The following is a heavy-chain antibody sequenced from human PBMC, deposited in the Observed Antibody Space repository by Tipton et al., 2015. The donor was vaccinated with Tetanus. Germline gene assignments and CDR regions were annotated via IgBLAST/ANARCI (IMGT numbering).Heavy chain of an antibody. V-gene: IGHV3-30-3*01. J-gene: IGHJ4*02. CDR1: GFTFSSYA. Sequence: SLRLSCAASGFTFSSYAMHWVRQAPGKGLEWVAVISYDGSNKYYADSVKGRFTISRDNSKNTLYLQMNSLRAEDTAVYYCARDLLDVGYSSCWYVWGQGTLGTGSS. CDR3: ARDLLDVGYSSCWYV. D-gene: IGHD6-19*01. CDR2: ISYDGSNK.